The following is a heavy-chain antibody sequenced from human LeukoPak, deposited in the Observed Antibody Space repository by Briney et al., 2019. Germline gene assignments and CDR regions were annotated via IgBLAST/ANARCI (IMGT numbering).Heavy chain of an antibody. CDR1: GFTFSSYA. Sequence: PGGSLRLSCAASGFTFSSYAMHWVRQAPGKGLEWVAVISSDGSNKYYADSVKGRFTISRDNSKNTLYLQMNSLRDEDTAMYYCARNHYDSSGYYFPLGYWGQGTLVTDSS. CDR2: ISSDGSNK. CDR3: ARNHYDSSGYYFPLGY. J-gene: IGHJ4*02. V-gene: IGHV3-30*04. D-gene: IGHD3-22*01.